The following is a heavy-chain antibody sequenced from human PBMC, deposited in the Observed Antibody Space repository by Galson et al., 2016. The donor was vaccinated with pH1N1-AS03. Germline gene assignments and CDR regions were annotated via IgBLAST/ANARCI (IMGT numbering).Heavy chain of an antibody. CDR1: GFTFSSSN. V-gene: IGHV3-48*01. CDR2: ISSSSSTI. D-gene: IGHD1-7*01. CDR3: ARDGVGNYRVAFDI. J-gene: IGHJ3*02. Sequence: SLRLSCAASGFTFSSSNMNWVRQAPGKGLEWVSYISSSSSTIYYVDSVKGRFTISRDNAKSSLYLQMNSLRAEDTAVYYCARDGVGNYRVAFDIWGRGTMVTVSS.